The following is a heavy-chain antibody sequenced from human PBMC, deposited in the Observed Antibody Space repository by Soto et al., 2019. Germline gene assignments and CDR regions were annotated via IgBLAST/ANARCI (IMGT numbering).Heavy chain of an antibody. CDR1: GYTFTSYG. CDR3: ARDVLPPYSSSWYGPAYFDY. Sequence: GASVKVSCKASGYTFTSYGISWVRQAPGQGLEWMGWISAYNGNTNYAQKLQGRVTMTTDTSTSTAYMELRSLRSDDTAVYYCARDVLPPYSSSWYGPAYFDYWGQGTLVTVSS. J-gene: IGHJ4*02. CDR2: ISAYNGNT. D-gene: IGHD6-13*01. V-gene: IGHV1-18*01.